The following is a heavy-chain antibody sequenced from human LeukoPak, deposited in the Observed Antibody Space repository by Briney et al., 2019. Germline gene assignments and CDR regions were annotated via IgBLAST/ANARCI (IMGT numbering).Heavy chain of an antibody. CDR2: IYSGGST. CDR3: ARDILSQGPDAFDI. CDR1: GFTVSSNY. Sequence: GGSLRLSCAASGFTVSSNYVSWVRQAPGKGLEWVSVIYSGGSTYYADSVKGRFTISRDNSKNTLYLQMNSLRAEDTAVYYCARDILSQGPDAFDIWGQGTMVTVSS. J-gene: IGHJ3*02. D-gene: IGHD2/OR15-2a*01. V-gene: IGHV3-53*01.